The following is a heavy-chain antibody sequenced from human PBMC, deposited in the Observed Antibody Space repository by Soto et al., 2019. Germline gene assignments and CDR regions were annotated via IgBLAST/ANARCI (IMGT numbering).Heavy chain of an antibody. J-gene: IGHJ1*01. Sequence: QVQLVQSGAEVKKHGASVKVSCKASGYTFTSHGISWVRQAPGQGLEWMGWISGYNGNTNYAQKLQGRVTMTTDTSPRTVYMEMRSLRSDDTAVYYCASAAPSVGGTRYFLHWGKGPLVTVSS. CDR1: GYTFTSHG. CDR3: ASAAPSVGGTRYFLH. CDR2: ISGYNGNT. V-gene: IGHV1-18*01. D-gene: IGHD6-13*01.